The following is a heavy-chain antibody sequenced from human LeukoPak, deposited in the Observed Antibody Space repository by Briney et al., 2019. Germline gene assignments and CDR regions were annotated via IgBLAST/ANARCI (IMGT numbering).Heavy chain of an antibody. J-gene: IGHJ4*02. CDR1: GFTFSSYA. CDR2: ISGSGGST. D-gene: IGHD2-21*01. Sequence: PGGSLRLSCAASGFTFSSYAMSWVRQAPGKGLEWASAISGSGGSTYYADSVKGRFTISRDNSKNTLYLQMNSLRAEDTAVYYCAKVAYCGGDCYLEGVGSYDYWGQGTLVTVSS. V-gene: IGHV3-23*01. CDR3: AKVAYCGGDCYLEGVGSYDY.